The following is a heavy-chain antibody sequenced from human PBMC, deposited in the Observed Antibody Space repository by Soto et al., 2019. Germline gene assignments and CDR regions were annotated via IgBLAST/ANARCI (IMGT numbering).Heavy chain of an antibody. D-gene: IGHD2-2*02. Sequence: SGGSLRLSCAASGFTFSSYWMSWVRQAPGKGLEWVSSISGRNDIYYADSVKGRFTISRDNAKNSVSLQMNSLRAEDTAVYYCAREYTAWPLAYGLDVWGQGTTVTVSS. V-gene: IGHV3-21*01. CDR2: ISGRNDI. J-gene: IGHJ6*02. CDR3: AREYTAWPLAYGLDV. CDR1: GFTFSSYW.